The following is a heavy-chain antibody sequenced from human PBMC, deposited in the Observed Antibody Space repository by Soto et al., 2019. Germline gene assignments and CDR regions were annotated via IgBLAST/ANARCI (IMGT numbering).Heavy chain of an antibody. CDR1: GVSINTGGYY. V-gene: IGHV4-31*03. CDR2: ISYSGTT. Sequence: QVQLQESGPGLVKPSQTLSLTCTVSGVSINTGGYYWSWIRQHPGKGLEWIGYISYSGTTYYNPSLRSRLTISVDMSKNQFSLNLNSVTAADTAVYFCARDYLSGSYLDYWGQGTLVTVSS. J-gene: IGHJ4*02. D-gene: IGHD1-26*01. CDR3: ARDYLSGSYLDY.